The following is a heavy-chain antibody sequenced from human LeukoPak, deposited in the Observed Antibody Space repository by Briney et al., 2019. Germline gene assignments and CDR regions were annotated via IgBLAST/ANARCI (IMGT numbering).Heavy chain of an antibody. CDR3: ARDLGKSRYFDY. CDR2: IWYDGSNN. CDR1: GFTFSTYG. J-gene: IGHJ4*02. V-gene: IGHV3-33*01. Sequence: GGSLRLSCAASGFTFSTYGMHWVRQAPGKGLEWVAIIWYDGSNNYYADSAKGRFTISRDNSKNTLYLQVNSLRAEDTAVYYCARDLGKSRYFDYWGQGTLVTVSS. D-gene: IGHD7-27*01.